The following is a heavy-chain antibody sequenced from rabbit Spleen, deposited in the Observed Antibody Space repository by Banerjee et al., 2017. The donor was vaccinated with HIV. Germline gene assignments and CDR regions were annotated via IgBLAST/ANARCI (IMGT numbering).Heavy chain of an antibody. D-gene: IGHD7-1*01. CDR3: ARDLVTAIGWNFAL. CDR1: GFSFGDRDV. J-gene: IGHJ3*01. CDR2: INVATGKP. Sequence: QEQLVESGGGLVQPEGSLTLTCTASGFSFGDRDVMCWVRQAPGKGLEWIACINVATGKPVYATWAKGRFTISRTSSTTVTLRMTSLTAADTATYFCARDLVTAIGWNFALWGQGTLVTVS. V-gene: IGHV1S45*01.